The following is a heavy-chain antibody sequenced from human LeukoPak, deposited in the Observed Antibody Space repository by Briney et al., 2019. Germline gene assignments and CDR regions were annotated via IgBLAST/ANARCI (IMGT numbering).Heavy chain of an antibody. CDR1: GDNFNRHW. J-gene: IGHJ4*02. CDR2: IYLGDSDT. V-gene: IGHV5-51*01. Sequence: GEPLKTSCKGSGDNFNRHWIGWVRQMSGKGLEWMGIIYLGDSDTRYSPSFQGQITISADKSISTAYLQWSSLKASDTAIYYCARHSSYTSGWPLDYWGQGTLVTVSS. D-gene: IGHD6-19*01. CDR3: ARHSSYTSGWPLDY.